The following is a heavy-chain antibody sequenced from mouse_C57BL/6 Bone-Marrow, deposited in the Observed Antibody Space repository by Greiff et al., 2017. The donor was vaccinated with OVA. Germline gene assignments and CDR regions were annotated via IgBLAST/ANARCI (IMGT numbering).Heavy chain of an antibody. CDR2: IYLGNGYT. D-gene: IGHD4-1*01. CDR3: ARENCFDY. V-gene: IGHV1-58*01. CDR1: GYTFTSYG. Sequence: EVQLQQSGAELVRPGSSVKMSCKTSGYTFTSYGINWVKQRPGQGLEWIGYIYLGNGYTEYNEKFKGKATLTSDTSSSTAYMQLSSLTSEDSAIYFCARENCFDYWGQGTTLTVSS. J-gene: IGHJ2*01.